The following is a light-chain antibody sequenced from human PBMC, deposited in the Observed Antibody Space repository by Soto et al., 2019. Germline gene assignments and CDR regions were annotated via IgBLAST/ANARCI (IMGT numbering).Light chain of an antibody. Sequence: QSALTQPPSASGSPGQSVTISCTGTSNDVGGYHYVSWYQQHPGKAPKLMIYEVSKRPSGVPDRFSGSKSGNTASLTVSVLQAEDEADYYCSSYASSNNLVFGGGTTLTVL. CDR3: SSYASSNNLV. V-gene: IGLV2-8*01. J-gene: IGLJ2*01. CDR1: SNDVGGYHY. CDR2: EVS.